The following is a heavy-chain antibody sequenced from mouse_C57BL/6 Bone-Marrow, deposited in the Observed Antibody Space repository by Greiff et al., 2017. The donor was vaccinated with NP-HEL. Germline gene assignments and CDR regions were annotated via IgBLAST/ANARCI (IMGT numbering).Heavy chain of an antibody. CDR3: ERGVPHGRYYFDY. V-gene: IGHV1-59*01. D-gene: IGHD1-1*01. Sequence: QVQLQQPGAELVRPGTSVKLSCKASGYTFTSYWMHWVKQRPGQGLEWIGVIDPSDSYTNYNQKFKGKATLTVDTSSSTAYMQLSSLTSEDSAVDYCERGVPHGRYYFDYWGQGTTLTVSS. CDR2: IDPSDSYT. J-gene: IGHJ2*01. CDR1: GYTFTSYW.